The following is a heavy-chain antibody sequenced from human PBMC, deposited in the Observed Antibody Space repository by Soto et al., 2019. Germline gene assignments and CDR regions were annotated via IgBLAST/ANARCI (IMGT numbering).Heavy chain of an antibody. CDR1: GGTFSSYA. CDR3: ARARYYYDSSGYYLYYYYGMDV. CDR2: IIPIFGTA. Sequence: SVKVSCKASGGTFSSYAFSWVRQAPGQGLEWMGGIIPIFGTANYAQKFQGRVTITADESTSTAYMELSSLRSEDTAVYYCARARYYYDSSGYYLYYYYGMDVWGQGTTVTVSS. V-gene: IGHV1-69*13. J-gene: IGHJ6*02. D-gene: IGHD3-22*01.